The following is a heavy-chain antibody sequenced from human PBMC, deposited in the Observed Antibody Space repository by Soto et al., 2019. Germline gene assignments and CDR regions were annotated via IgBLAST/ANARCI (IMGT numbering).Heavy chain of an antibody. Sequence: SETLSLTCTVSGGSVSSSSHYWFWIRQPVGKGLEWIGRVSSSGNTNANPTLNSRATMSIDTSKNQFSLRLRSVTAADTAVYYCARADYEILTGSYAMDVWGQGTTVTVSS. J-gene: IGHJ6*02. D-gene: IGHD3-9*01. CDR2: VSSSGNT. CDR1: GGSVSSSSHY. CDR3: ARADYEILTGSYAMDV. V-gene: IGHV4-61*02.